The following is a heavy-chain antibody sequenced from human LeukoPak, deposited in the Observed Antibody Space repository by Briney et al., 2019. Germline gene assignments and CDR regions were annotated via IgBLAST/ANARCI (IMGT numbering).Heavy chain of an antibody. V-gene: IGHV4-34*01. Sequence: GSLRLSCTASGFTFSNAWMSWVRQAPGKGLEWIGEINHSGSTNYNPSLKSRVTISVDTSKNQFSLKLSSVTAADTAVYYCARGLLRPSKYYFDYWAREPWSPSPQ. D-gene: IGHD6-6*01. CDR2: INHSGST. J-gene: IGHJ4*02. CDR3: ARGLLRPSKYYFDY. CDR1: GFTFSNAW.